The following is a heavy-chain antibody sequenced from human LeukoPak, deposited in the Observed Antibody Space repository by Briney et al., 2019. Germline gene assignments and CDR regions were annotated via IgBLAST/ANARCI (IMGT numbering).Heavy chain of an antibody. CDR2: IYYSGST. D-gene: IGHD2-2*01. J-gene: IGHJ5*02. V-gene: IGHV4-31*03. CDR3: ARGGGYCSSTSCYDPTAVRFDP. CDR1: GGSISSGGYY. Sequence: SQTLSLTCTVSGGSISSGGYYWSWIRQHPGKGLEWIGYIYYSGSTYYNPSLKSRVTISVDTSKNQFSLKLSSVTAADTAVYYCARGGGYCSSTSCYDPTAVRFDPWGQGTLVTVSS.